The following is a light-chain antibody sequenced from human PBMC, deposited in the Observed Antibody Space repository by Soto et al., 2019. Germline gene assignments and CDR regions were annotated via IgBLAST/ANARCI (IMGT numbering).Light chain of an antibody. J-gene: IGLJ1*01. CDR1: SSDVGGYNY. Sequence: QSVLTQPASVSGSPGQSITISCTGTSSDVGGYNYVSWYQQHPDKAPKLMIYDVSNRPSGVSNRFSGSKSGNTASLTISGLQADDEADYYCSSYTSSSTRVFGTGIKVTVL. V-gene: IGLV2-14*03. CDR3: SSYTSSSTRV. CDR2: DVS.